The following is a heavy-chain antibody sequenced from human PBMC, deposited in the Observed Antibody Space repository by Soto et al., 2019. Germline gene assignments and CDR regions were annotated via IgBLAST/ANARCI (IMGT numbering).Heavy chain of an antibody. CDR2: IYYSGST. J-gene: IGHJ4*02. V-gene: IGHV4-59*08. CDR1: GGSLSSYY. D-gene: IGHD3-10*01. CDR3: ARQWRGSFDY. Sequence: SETLSLTCVVSGGSLSSYYWSWIRQPPGKGLEWIGYIYYSGSTNYNPSLKSRVTISVDTSKNQFSLKLSSVTAADTAVYYCARQWRGSFDYWGQGTLVTVSS.